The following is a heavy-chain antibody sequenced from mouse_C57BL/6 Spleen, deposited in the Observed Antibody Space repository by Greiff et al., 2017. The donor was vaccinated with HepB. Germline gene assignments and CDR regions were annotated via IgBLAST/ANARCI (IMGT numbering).Heavy chain of an antibody. Sequence: QVQLQQPGADLVKAGASVKMSCKASGYTFTSYWMHWVKQRLGQGLEWFAETNPTNGRTYYNEKFKSKATLTVDKSSSTAYMLLSGPTFEASAVFYWATINTIVAPYFADWSQCTNLTVAS. CDR3: ATINTIVAPYFAD. J-gene: IGHJ2*01. CDR2: TNPTNGRT. CDR1: GYTFTSYW. D-gene: IGHD1-1*01. V-gene: IGHV1S81*02.